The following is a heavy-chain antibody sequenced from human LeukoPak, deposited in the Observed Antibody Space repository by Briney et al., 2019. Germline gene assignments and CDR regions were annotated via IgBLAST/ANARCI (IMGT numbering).Heavy chain of an antibody. CDR3: ARDGLGYCTNGVCSPGAYYYYYMDV. J-gene: IGHJ6*03. V-gene: IGHV3-48*03. Sequence: GGSLRLSCAASGFTFSSYEMNWVREAPGKGLEWVSYISSRATAIYYADSVKGRFTISRDNAKNSLYLQMNSLRAEDTAVYYCARDGLGYCTNGVCSPGAYYYYYMDVWGKGTTVTVSS. D-gene: IGHD2-8*01. CDR2: ISSRATAI. CDR1: GFTFSSYE.